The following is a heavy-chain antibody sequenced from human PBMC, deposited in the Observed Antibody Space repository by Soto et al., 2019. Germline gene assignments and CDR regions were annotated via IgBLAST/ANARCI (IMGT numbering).Heavy chain of an antibody. CDR3: AKGEAVAGNLDGAFDI. J-gene: IGHJ3*02. CDR1: GFIFSSYW. Sequence: GGSLRLSCAATGFIFSSYWMSWVRQAPGKGLEWVSNIKGGGSKTYYADSVKGRFTISRDNSKNTLHLQMNSLRAEDTAVYYCAKGEAVAGNLDGAFDIWGQGTMVTVSS. CDR2: IKGGGSKT. D-gene: IGHD6-19*01. V-gene: IGHV3-23*01.